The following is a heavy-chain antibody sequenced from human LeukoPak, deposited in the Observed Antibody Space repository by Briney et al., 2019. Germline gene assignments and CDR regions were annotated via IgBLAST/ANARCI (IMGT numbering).Heavy chain of an antibody. J-gene: IGHJ3*02. CDR2: ISYDGSNK. D-gene: IGHD3-9*01. Sequence: TGGSLRLSCAASGFTFSSYAMHWVRQAPGKGLEWVAVISYDGSNKYYADSVKGRFTISRDNSKNTLYLQMNSLRAEDTAVYYCAKDSQYYDILTGYYKRDQAFDIWGQGTMVTVSS. V-gene: IGHV3-30-3*01. CDR3: AKDSQYYDILTGYYKRDQAFDI. CDR1: GFTFSSYA.